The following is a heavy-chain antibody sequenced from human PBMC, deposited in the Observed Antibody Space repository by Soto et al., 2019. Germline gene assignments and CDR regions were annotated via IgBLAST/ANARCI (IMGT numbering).Heavy chain of an antibody. CDR2: IIPIFGTA. Sequence: SVKVSCKASGGTFSSYAISWVRQAPGQGLEWMGGIIPIFGTANYAQKFQGRVTITADESTSTAYMELSSLRSEDTAVYYCARNRAGSSFFYYYSGMDVWGQGTTVTVSS. J-gene: IGHJ6*02. CDR1: GGTFSSYA. D-gene: IGHD6-6*01. V-gene: IGHV1-69*13. CDR3: ARNRAGSSFFYYYSGMDV.